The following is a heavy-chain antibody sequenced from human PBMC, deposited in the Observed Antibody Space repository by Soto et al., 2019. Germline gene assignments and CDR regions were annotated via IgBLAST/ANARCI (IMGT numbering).Heavy chain of an antibody. CDR3: VRDDDFDDTGFDY. CDR1: GFTFSKHG. J-gene: IGHJ4*02. V-gene: IGHV3-33*05. D-gene: IGHD3-9*01. CDR2: IIKEGSDQ. Sequence: QVQLVESGGGVVQPGWSLRLSCAASGFTFSKHGMHWVRQAPGKGLEWVAVIIKEGSDQDYADSVKGRFTISRDNSRDTLFLQMNSLRVEDTAVYYCVRDDDFDDTGFDYWGQGTLVSVSS.